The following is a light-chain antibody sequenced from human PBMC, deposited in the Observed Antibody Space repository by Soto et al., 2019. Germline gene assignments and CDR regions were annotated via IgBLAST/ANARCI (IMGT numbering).Light chain of an antibody. CDR2: GAS. Sequence: ETLVTQSPATLSVSPGERATLSCRASQSVNNNLAWYQQKLGQAPRVLIYGASTRATGIPARFTGSGSGTEFILTITSLQSEDSAVYYCQEYNTWPWTFGQGTKVEFK. J-gene: IGKJ1*01. CDR3: QEYNTWPWT. V-gene: IGKV3-15*01. CDR1: QSVNNN.